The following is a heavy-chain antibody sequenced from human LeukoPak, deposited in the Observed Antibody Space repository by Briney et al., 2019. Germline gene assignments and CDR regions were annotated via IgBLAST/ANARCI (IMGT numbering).Heavy chain of an antibody. CDR1: GGSFSGYY. Sequence: SETLSLTCAVYGGSFSGYYWSWIRQPPGKGLEWIGEINHSGSTNYNPSLKSRVTISVDTSKTQFSLKLSSVTAADTAVYYCARGGTMVRGVIIPTNYYYGMDVWGKGTTVTVSS. V-gene: IGHV4-34*01. J-gene: IGHJ6*04. CDR2: INHSGST. CDR3: ARGGTMVRGVIIPTNYYYGMDV. D-gene: IGHD3-10*01.